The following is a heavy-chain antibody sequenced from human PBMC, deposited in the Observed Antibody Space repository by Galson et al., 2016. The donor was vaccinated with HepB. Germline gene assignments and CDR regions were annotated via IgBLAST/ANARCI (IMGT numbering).Heavy chain of an antibody. V-gene: IGHV3-21*01. CDR3: ARLAYSSSWSDIDY. J-gene: IGHJ4*02. CDR2: ISSTSSYI. D-gene: IGHD6-13*01. Sequence: SLRLSCAASGFSFSTYNMDWVRQAPGKGLEWVSSISSTSSYIYYADSVKGRFTLSRDNAKNSLYLQMRSLRADDTAVYYCARLAYSSSWSDIDYWGQGTLVTVSS. CDR1: GFSFSTYN.